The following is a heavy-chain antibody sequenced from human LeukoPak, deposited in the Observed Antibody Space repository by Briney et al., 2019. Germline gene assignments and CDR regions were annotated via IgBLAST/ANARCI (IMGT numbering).Heavy chain of an antibody. CDR2: MSLDGSKM. V-gene: IGHV3-30-3*01. CDR1: GFTFSAYG. J-gene: IGHJ3*02. CDR3: ARDAPSRDALDI. Sequence: SGGSLRLSCAASGFTFSAYGMHWVRQPPGKGLEWVAAMSLDGSKMYYPDSVKGRFTISRDNSKNTLFLQMNSLRLEDTAVYYCARDAPSRDALDIWGQGTMVTVSS.